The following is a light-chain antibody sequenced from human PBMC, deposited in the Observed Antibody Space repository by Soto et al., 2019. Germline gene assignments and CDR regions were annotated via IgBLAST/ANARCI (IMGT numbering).Light chain of an antibody. CDR2: LEGSGSY. J-gene: IGLJ2*01. CDR3: ETWDSNTRV. V-gene: IGLV4-60*03. Sequence: QSVLTQSSSASAYLGSSVKLTCTLSSGHSSYIIAWHQQQPGKAPRYLMKLEGSGSYNKGSGVPDRFSGSSSGADRYLTISNLQSEDEAESYCETWDSNTRVFGGVTKLTVL. CDR1: SGHSSYI.